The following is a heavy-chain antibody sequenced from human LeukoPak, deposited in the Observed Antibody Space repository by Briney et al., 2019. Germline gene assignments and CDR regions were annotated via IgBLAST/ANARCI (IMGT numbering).Heavy chain of an antibody. D-gene: IGHD3-10*01. V-gene: IGHV4-39*01. J-gene: IGHJ4*02. CDR3: ARHGSYGSGSYHYLDY. CDR1: AGSISSSSYY. Sequence: PSETLSLTCTVSAGSISSSSYYCGRIRQPPGKGLEWIGSMDYSGSTYCNPSLKSRVTVSVDTSRNQFALKLSSVTAADTAVYYCARHGSYGSGSYHYLDYWGQGTQVTVSS. CDR2: MDYSGST.